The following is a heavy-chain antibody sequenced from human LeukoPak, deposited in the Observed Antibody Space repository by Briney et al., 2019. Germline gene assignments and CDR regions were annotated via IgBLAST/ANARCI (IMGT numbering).Heavy chain of an antibody. CDR1: GYTFNSHD. CDR3: ARGVQLRYFDWLLSYYYMDV. D-gene: IGHD3-9*01. V-gene: IGHV1-8*01. Sequence: ASVKVSCKATGYTFNSHDNNWVRQATGQGLEWMGWMNPYSGNTGYAQKFQGRVTITADESTSTAYMELSSLRSEDTAVYYCARGVQLRYFDWLLSYYYMDVWGKGTRSPSP. J-gene: IGHJ6*03. CDR2: MNPYSGNT.